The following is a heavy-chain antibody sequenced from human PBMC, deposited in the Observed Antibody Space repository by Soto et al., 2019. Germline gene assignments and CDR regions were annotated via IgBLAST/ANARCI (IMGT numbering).Heavy chain of an antibody. CDR1: GFTLSGSA. Sequence: EVQLVESGGGLVQPGGSLKLSCAASGFTLSGSAMHWVRQASGKGLVWVGRIRSKANSDATAYAASVKGRFTISRDDSKNTAFLQMNSLKTEDTAVYYCTVDFAGDYWGQGTLVTVSS. V-gene: IGHV3-73*02. CDR3: TVDFAGDY. J-gene: IGHJ4*02. CDR2: IRSKANSDAT.